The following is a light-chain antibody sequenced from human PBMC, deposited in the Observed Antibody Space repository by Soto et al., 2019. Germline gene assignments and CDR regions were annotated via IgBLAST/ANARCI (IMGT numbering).Light chain of an antibody. Sequence: QSALTQPASVSGSPGQSITISCSGTSSDIGAYEYVSWYQQHPGKPPKLMIYNVNNRPSGVSYRFSGSKSGNTASLTISRPQPEDEADYYCVSHTTSRTYVFEPGTKVTVL. CDR2: NVN. J-gene: IGLJ1*01. V-gene: IGLV2-14*03. CDR1: SSDIGAYEY. CDR3: VSHTTSRTYV.